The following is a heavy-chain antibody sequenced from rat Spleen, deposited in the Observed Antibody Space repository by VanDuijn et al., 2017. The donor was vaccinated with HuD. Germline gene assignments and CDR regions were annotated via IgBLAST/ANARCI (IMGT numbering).Heavy chain of an antibody. J-gene: IGHJ2*01. CDR2: INSAGST. CDR3: ARLKGYDGTYYYPYYFDY. D-gene: IGHD1-12*02. Sequence: EVQLQESGPGLVKPSQSLSLTCSVTGHSIASSYRWNWIRKFPGNKLEWMGYINSAGSTNYNPSLKSRISITRDTSKNQFFLQVNSVTTEDTATYYCARLKGYDGTYYYPYYFDYWGQGVMVTVSS. CDR1: GHSIASSYR. V-gene: IGHV3-3*01.